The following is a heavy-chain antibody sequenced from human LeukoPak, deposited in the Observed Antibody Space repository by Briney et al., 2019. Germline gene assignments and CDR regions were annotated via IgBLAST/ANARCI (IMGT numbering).Heavy chain of an antibody. J-gene: IGHJ4*02. CDR3: VIGVGWQPDY. CDR2: IYKIGTT. D-gene: IGHD2-15*01. Sequence: SETLSLTCTVFGDSVTGYYLNWVRQPPGKGLEWIGHIYKIGTTNYNPALKSRLTISADTSKNQFSLKLRSVTAADTAVYYCVIGVGWQPDYWGQGALVTVSS. CDR1: GDSVTGYY. V-gene: IGHV4-59*02.